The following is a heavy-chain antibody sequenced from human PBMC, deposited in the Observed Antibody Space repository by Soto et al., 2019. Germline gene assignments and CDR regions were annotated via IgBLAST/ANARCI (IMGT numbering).Heavy chain of an antibody. CDR1: GYSISSSNW. J-gene: IGHJ3*02. Sequence: SETLSLTCAVSGYSISSSNWWGWIRQPPGKGLEWIGYIYYSGSTYYNPSLKSRVTMSVDTSKNQFSLKLSSVTAVDTAVYYCARTVRQQLATDAFDIWGQGTMVTVSS. D-gene: IGHD6-13*01. CDR2: IYYSGST. V-gene: IGHV4-28*01. CDR3: ARTVRQQLATDAFDI.